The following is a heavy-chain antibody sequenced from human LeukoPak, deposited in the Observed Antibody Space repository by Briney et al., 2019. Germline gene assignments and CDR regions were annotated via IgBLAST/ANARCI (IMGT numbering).Heavy chain of an antibody. V-gene: IGHV3-21*01. D-gene: IGHD3-3*01. CDR3: ARTSKYYDFWSGYGDKNNNVY. CDR2: ISSSSSYI. Sequence: GGSLRLSCAASGFTFSSYSMNWVRQAPGKGLEWVSSISSSSSYIYYADSVKGRFTISRDNAKNSLYLQMNSLRAEDTAVYYCARTSKYYDFWSGYGDKNNNVYWGQGTLVTVSS. J-gene: IGHJ4*02. CDR1: GFTFSSYS.